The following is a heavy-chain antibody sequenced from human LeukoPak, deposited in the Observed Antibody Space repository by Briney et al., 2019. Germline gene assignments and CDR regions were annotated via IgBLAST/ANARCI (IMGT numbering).Heavy chain of an antibody. CDR3: ARDERYYDFWSGRD. D-gene: IGHD3-3*01. CDR1: GFTFSDYY. V-gene: IGHV3-11*04. J-gene: IGHJ4*02. Sequence: PGGSLRLSCAASGFTFSDYYMSWMRQAPGKGLEWVSFISSSGSAEYYADSVKGRFTISRDNAKNLLYLQMRSLTAEDTAVYYCARDERYYDFWSGRDWGQGKLVTVSS. CDR2: ISSSGSAE.